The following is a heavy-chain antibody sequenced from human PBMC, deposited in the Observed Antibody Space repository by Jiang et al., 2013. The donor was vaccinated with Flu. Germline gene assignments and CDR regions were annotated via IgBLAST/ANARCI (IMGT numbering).Heavy chain of an antibody. CDR2: IYPGDSDT. V-gene: IGHV5-51*01. D-gene: IGHD3-16*01. CDR1: GYSFTSYW. J-gene: IGHJ6*02. CDR3: ARASGELWGARTAGNYYYYGMDV. Sequence: GAEVKKPGESLKISCKGSGYSFTSYWIGWVRQMPGKGLEWMGIIYPGDSDTRYSPSFQGQVTISADKSISTAYLQWSSLKASDTAMYYCARASGELWGARTAGNYYYYGMDVWGQGTTVTVSS.